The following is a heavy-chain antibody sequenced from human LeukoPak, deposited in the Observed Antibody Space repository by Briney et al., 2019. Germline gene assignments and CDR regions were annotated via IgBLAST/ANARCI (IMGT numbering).Heavy chain of an antibody. J-gene: IGHJ4*02. D-gene: IGHD3-10*01. CDR1: GFTFSSYA. CDR2: ISGSGGST. V-gene: IGHV3-23*01. CDR3: AKDEGVASGSYFDY. Sequence: GGSLRLSCAASGFTFSSYAMSWVRQAPGKGLEWVSAISGSGGSTYYADSVKGRFTISRDNSKNTLYPQMNSLRAEDTAVYYCAKDEGVASGSYFDYWGQGTLVTVSS.